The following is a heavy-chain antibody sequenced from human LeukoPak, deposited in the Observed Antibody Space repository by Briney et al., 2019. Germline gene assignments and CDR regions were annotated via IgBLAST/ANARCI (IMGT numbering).Heavy chain of an antibody. D-gene: IGHD3-22*01. Sequence: GGSLRLSCAASGFTFSDYYMSWIRQAPGKGLEWLSYITSSGATIYYADSIEGRFTVSRDNSKNSLYLQMNSLRAEDTALYYCAKDMALYSSGYPYYFDYWGQGTLVTVSS. V-gene: IGHV3-11*01. CDR1: GFTFSDYY. J-gene: IGHJ4*02. CDR2: ITSSGATI. CDR3: AKDMALYSSGYPYYFDY.